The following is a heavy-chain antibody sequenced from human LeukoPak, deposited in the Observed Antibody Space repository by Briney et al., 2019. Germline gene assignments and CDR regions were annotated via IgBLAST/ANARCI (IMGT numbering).Heavy chain of an antibody. CDR3: AKDRGSYFDY. Sequence: GGSLRLSCAASGFTFSSYGMHWVRQAPGKGLEWVAVIWYDGSNKYYADSVKGRFTISRDNSKNTLYLQMNSLRAEETAVYYCAKDRGSYFDYWGQGTLVTVSS. CDR2: IWYDGSNK. J-gene: IGHJ4*02. CDR1: GFTFSSYG. V-gene: IGHV3-30*02. D-gene: IGHD3-16*01.